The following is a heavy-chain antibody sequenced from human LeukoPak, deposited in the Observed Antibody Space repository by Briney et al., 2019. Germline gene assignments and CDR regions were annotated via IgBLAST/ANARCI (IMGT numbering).Heavy chain of an antibody. D-gene: IGHD1-14*01. CDR2: INPRRGGT. Sequence: ASLTVSCTASGYTFTGYCIHWVRQAPGQGLEWMGCINPRRGGTKYAQRFQGRVAMTRDTSINTAYVDLSSLISDDTAVYYCARADWFVRTTQYFDYWGQGALVTVTS. CDR1: GYTFTGYC. CDR3: ARADWFVRTTQYFDY. V-gene: IGHV1-2*02. J-gene: IGHJ4*02.